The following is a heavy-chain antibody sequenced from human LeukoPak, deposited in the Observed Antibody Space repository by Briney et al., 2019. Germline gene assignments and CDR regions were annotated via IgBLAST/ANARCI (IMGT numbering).Heavy chain of an antibody. CDR3: AKRPYDSSGFHYFDY. D-gene: IGHD3-22*01. CDR2: ISSSGDST. Sequence: GSLSLSCAASGFTFSTHVMSWVRQAPEKGLEWVSTISSSGDSTYYADSVKGRFTISRDNSKSTLYLQMNSLRAEDTAVYYCAKRPYDSSGFHYFDYWAQGTLVTVSS. CDR1: GFTFSTHV. V-gene: IGHV3-23*01. J-gene: IGHJ4*02.